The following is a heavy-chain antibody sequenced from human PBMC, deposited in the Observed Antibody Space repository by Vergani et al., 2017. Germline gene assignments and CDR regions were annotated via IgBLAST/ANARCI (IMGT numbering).Heavy chain of an antibody. CDR1: GFTFDDYG. CDR2: ISGSGGST. D-gene: IGHD3-10*01. V-gene: IGHV3-23*04. Sequence: EVQLVESGGGVVRPGGSLRLSFAASGFTFDDYGMSWVRQAPGKGLEWVSAISGSGGSTYYADSVKGRFTISRDNSKNTLYLQMNSLRAEDTAVYYCATTNQRTDYGSGSYSYDYGMDVWGQGTTVTVSS. CDR3: ATTNQRTDYGSGSYSYDYGMDV. J-gene: IGHJ6*02.